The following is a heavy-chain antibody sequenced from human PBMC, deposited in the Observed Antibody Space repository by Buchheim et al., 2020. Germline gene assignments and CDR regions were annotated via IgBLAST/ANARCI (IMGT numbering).Heavy chain of an antibody. CDR3: VKKPPHYYGSEDFDV. Sequence: QVQLVESGGGVVQPGRSLRLSCAASGFIFSSYAMHWVRQAPGKGLEWVAVISYDGSKKYYVDSVKGRFTISRDNSKNTLYLQMNSLKVEDTAVYYCVKKPPHYYGSEDFDVWGQGT. CDR1: GFIFSSYA. CDR2: ISYDGSKK. D-gene: IGHD3-10*01. J-gene: IGHJ3*01. V-gene: IGHV3-30*18.